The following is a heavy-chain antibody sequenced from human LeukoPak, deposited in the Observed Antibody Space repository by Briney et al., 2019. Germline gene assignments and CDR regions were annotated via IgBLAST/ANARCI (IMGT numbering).Heavy chain of an antibody. J-gene: IGHJ4*02. CDR3: ARERATTVSIGY. D-gene: IGHD4-17*01. Sequence: SETLSLTCTVSGGSISSSSYYWGWIRQPPETGLEWIGSVYYSGSTYYNPSLKSRVTISVDTSKNQFSLKLSSVTAADTAVYYCARERATTVSIGYWGQGTLVTVSS. CDR1: GGSISSSSYY. CDR2: VYYSGST. V-gene: IGHV4-39*02.